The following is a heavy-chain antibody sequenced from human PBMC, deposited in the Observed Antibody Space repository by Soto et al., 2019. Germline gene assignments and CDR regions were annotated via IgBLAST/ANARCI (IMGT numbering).Heavy chain of an antibody. D-gene: IGHD5-12*01. CDR2: IYYSGST. V-gene: IGHV4-31*03. J-gene: IGHJ4*02. Sequence: TLSLTCTVSGGSISSGGYYWSWIRQHPGKGLEWIGYIYYSGSTYYNPSLKSRVTISVDTSKNQFSLKLSSVTAADTAVYYCARGGVATLYFDYWGQGTLVTVSS. CDR3: ARGGVATLYFDY. CDR1: GGSISSGGYY.